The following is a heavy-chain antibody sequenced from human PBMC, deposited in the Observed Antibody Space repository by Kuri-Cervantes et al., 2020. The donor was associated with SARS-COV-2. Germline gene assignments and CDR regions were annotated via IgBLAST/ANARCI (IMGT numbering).Heavy chain of an antibody. Sequence: SETLSLTCAVSGYSISSGYYWGCIRPPPGKGLEWIGSIYHSGSTYYNPSLKSRVTISVDTSKNQFSLKLSSVTAADTAVYYCARRWFDFWSGYYIFDCWGQGTLVTVSS. D-gene: IGHD3-3*01. CDR2: IYHSGST. CDR1: GYSISSGYY. V-gene: IGHV4-38-2*01. CDR3: ARRWFDFWSGYYIFDC. J-gene: IGHJ4*02.